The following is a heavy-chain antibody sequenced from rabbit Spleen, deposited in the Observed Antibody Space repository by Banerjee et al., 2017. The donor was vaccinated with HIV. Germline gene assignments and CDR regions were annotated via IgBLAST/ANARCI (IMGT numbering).Heavy chain of an antibody. D-gene: IGHD8-1*01. V-gene: IGHV1S40*01. J-gene: IGHJ3*01. CDR1: GFSFSAGYY. Sequence: QSLEESGGDLVKPGASLTLTCTASGFSFSAGYYICWVRQAPGKGLEWIGCGYPDGIGSTAYASWAKGRFTISKSSSTTVTLQMTSLTAADTATYFCARDTGSSFSSYGMDLWGQGTLVTVS. CDR3: ARDTGSSFSSYGMDL. CDR2: GYPDGIGST.